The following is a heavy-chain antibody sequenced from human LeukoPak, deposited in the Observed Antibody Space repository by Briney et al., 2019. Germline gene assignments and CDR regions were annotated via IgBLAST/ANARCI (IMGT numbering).Heavy chain of an antibody. CDR1: GFTFNGSA. J-gene: IGHJ4*02. V-gene: IGHV3-23*01. CDR2: IVGGDGGT. D-gene: IGHD4-23*01. CDR3: AKIGGNVVY. Sequence: GGSLRLSCAASGFTFNGSAMHWVRQAPGKGLEWVSGIVGGDGGTYYADSVKGRFIISRDNSKNTLYVQMNSLRAEDTAVYYCAKIGGNVVYWGQGILVTVSS.